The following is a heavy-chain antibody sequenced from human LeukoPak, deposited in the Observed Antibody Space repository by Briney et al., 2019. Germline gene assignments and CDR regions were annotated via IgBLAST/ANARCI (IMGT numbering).Heavy chain of an antibody. D-gene: IGHD6-13*01. CDR1: GGSISSYY. J-gene: IGHJ4*02. Sequence: SETLSLTCTVSGGSISSYYWSWIRQPPGKGLEWIGYIYYSGSTNYNPSLKSRATISVDTSKNQFSLKLSSVTAADTAVYYCATSREPGIAASFDYWGQGTLVTVSS. CDR2: IYYSGST. V-gene: IGHV4-59*08. CDR3: ATSREPGIAASFDY.